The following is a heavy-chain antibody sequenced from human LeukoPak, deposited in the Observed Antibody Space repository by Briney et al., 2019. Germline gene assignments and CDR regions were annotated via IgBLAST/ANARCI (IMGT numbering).Heavy chain of an antibody. CDR2: ISHDGTT. V-gene: IGHV4-4*02. CDR3: ARLGDYYDSSGYFDAFDI. J-gene: IGHJ3*02. Sequence: SETLSLTCGVSGGPIDITNYWSWVRQAPGKGLEWIGEISHDGTTNYNPSLRSRVTISVDTSKKQFSLKLTSVTAADAAVYYCARLGDYYDSSGYFDAFDIWGQGTMVTVFS. CDR1: GGPIDITNY. D-gene: IGHD3-22*01.